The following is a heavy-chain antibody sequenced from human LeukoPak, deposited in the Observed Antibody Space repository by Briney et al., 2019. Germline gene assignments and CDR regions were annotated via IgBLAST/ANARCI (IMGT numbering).Heavy chain of an antibody. V-gene: IGHV3-23*01. CDR3: ARDSGDYYDSGDY. D-gene: IGHD3-22*01. J-gene: IGHJ4*02. CDR1: GFTFSSYA. Sequence: GGSLRLSCAASGFTFSSYAMSWVRQAPGKGLEWVSAISGSGGSTYYADSVKGRFTISRDNAKNSLYLQMNSLRAEDTAVYYCARDSGDYYDSGDYWGQGTLVTVSS. CDR2: ISGSGGST.